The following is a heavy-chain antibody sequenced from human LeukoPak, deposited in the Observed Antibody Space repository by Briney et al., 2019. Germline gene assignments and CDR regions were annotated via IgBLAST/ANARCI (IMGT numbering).Heavy chain of an antibody. Sequence: KAGGSLRLSCAASGFTFSDYYMSWIRQAPGKGLEWLSYISGSGSIIYYADSVKGRFTISRDNAKNSLYLQMNSLRAEDTAVYYCARDKSSVGATHFDYWGQGTLVTVSS. CDR3: ARDKSSVGATHFDY. J-gene: IGHJ4*02. CDR2: ISGSGSII. D-gene: IGHD1-26*01. V-gene: IGHV3-11*04. CDR1: GFTFSDYY.